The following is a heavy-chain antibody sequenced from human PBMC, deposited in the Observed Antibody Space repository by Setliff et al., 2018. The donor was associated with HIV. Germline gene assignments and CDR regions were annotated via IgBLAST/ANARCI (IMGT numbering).Heavy chain of an antibody. CDR2: ILGTP. V-gene: IGHV1-69*13. Sequence: SVKVSCKASGGSISISVISWVRQAPGQGLEWMGGILGTPKYAQKFQGSVAITADESTSTAYMELSNLRSEDTAVYYCASHLKLAATGTFDYWGQGTLVTVS. CDR3: ASHLKLAATGTFDY. J-gene: IGHJ4*02. D-gene: IGHD6-13*01. CDR1: GGSISISV.